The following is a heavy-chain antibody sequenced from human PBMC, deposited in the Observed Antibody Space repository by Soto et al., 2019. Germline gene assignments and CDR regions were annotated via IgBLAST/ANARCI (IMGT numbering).Heavy chain of an antibody. Sequence: SETLSLTCAVYGGSFSGYYLSWIRQPPGKGLEWIGEINHSGSTNYNPSLKSRVTISVDTSKNQFSLKLSSVTAADTAVYHCARRVAYYYYGMDVWGQGTTVTVSS. CDR3: ARRVAYYYYGMDV. D-gene: IGHD2-21*01. CDR1: GGSFSGYY. J-gene: IGHJ6*02. CDR2: INHSGST. V-gene: IGHV4-34*01.